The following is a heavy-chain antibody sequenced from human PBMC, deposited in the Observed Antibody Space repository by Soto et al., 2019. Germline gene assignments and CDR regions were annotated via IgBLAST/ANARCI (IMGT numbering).Heavy chain of an antibody. Sequence: GGSLRLSCAASGFTFSSYGMHWVSQAPGKGLEWVAVISYDGSNKYYADSVKGRFTISRDNSKNTLYLQMNSLRAGDTAVYYCAKGIWIQGYYFDYWGQGTLDTVSS. CDR1: GFTFSSYG. CDR2: ISYDGSNK. V-gene: IGHV3-30*18. CDR3: AKGIWIQGYYFDY. J-gene: IGHJ4*02. D-gene: IGHD5-18*01.